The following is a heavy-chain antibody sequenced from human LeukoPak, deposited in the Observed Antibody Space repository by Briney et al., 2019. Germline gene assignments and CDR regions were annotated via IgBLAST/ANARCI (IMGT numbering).Heavy chain of an antibody. D-gene: IGHD5-24*01. CDR1: GVTFNHHG. CDR3: AKDRIGTWLQLDY. V-gene: IGHV3-30*18. CDR2: ISYDGTNK. J-gene: IGHJ4*02. Sequence: GGSLRLSCAASGVTFNHHGMHWVRQAPGKGLEWVAVISYDGTNKYYKDSVKGRFTISRDNSKNTLYPQMNSLRPEDTAVYYCAKDRIGTWLQLDYWGQGTLVTVSS.